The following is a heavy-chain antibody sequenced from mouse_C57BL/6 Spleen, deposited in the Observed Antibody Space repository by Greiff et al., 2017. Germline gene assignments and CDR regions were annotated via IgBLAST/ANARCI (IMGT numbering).Heavy chain of an antibody. J-gene: IGHJ4*01. D-gene: IGHD3-1*01. CDR2: ISDGGSYT. CDR1: GFTFSSYA. CDR3: ARDRERAMDY. Sequence: DVKLVESGGGLVKPGGSLKLSCAASGFTFSSYAMSWVRPTPEKRLEWVATISDGGSYTYYPDNVKGRFTISRDNAKNNLYLQMSHLKSEDTAMYYCARDRERAMDYWDQGTSVTVSS. V-gene: IGHV5-4*01.